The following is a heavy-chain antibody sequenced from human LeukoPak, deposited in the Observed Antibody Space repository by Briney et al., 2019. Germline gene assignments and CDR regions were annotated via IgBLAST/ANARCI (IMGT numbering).Heavy chain of an antibody. CDR2: IYYSGST. CDR3: ARQMYYYDSSGYYYYFDY. J-gene: IGHJ4*02. V-gene: IGHV4-59*08. D-gene: IGHD3-22*01. CDR1: GGSISSYY. Sequence: SETLSLTCTVSGGSISSYYWSWIRQPPGKGLEWIGYIYYSGSTNYNPSLKSRVTISVDTSKNQFSLKLSSVTAADTAVYYCARQMYYYDSSGYYYYFDYRGQGTLVTVSS.